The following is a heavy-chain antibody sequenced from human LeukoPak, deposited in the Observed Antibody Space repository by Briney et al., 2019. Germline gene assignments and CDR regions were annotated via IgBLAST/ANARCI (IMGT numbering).Heavy chain of an antibody. CDR3: AKDAAVAGIRFDF. J-gene: IGHJ4*02. CDR2: IRDSGVTT. CDR1: GFTFSSYA. Sequence: PGGSLRLSCAASGFTFSSYAMSWVRQAPGKGLEWVSAIRDSGVTTYYADSVKGRFTISRDNSKNTLYLQMNSLRAEDTALYYCAKDAAVAGIRFDFWGQGTLVTVSS. D-gene: IGHD6-19*01. V-gene: IGHV3-23*01.